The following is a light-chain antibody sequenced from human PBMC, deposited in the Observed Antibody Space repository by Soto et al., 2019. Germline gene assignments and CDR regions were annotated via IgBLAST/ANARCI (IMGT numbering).Light chain of an antibody. Sequence: EIVLTQSPGTLSLSPGARATLSCRASQSVSSSYLAWYQRKPGQAPRLLIYGASSRATGIPDRFSGCGSGTDFNLTISRLEPEDFAMYDCQHYGSSPRTFGLGTKVDIK. CDR1: QSVSSSY. CDR3: QHYGSSPRT. V-gene: IGKV3-20*01. J-gene: IGKJ1*01. CDR2: GAS.